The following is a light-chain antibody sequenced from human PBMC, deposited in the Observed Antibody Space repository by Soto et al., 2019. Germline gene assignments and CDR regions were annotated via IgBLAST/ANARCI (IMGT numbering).Light chain of an antibody. Sequence: QSALTQPRSVSGSPGQSVTISCTGTSSDVGGYNYVSWYQQHPGKAPKLTIYDVTKRPSGVPDRFSASKSGNTASLTISGLKAGDEADYYCCSYAGSYVFGTGTKVTVL. CDR1: SSDVGGYNY. V-gene: IGLV2-11*01. CDR2: DVT. J-gene: IGLJ1*01. CDR3: CSYAGSYV.